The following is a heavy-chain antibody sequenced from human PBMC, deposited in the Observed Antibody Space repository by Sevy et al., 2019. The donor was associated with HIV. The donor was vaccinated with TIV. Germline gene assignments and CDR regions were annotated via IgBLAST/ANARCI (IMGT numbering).Heavy chain of an antibody. V-gene: IGHV3-30*02. D-gene: IGHD3-10*01. CDR1: GFTFSSSG. CDR2: IGHDANNQ. CDR3: AKDLWYCMDV. Sequence: GGSLRLSCAASGFTFSSSGMHWLRQAPGNGLEWVTFIGHDANNQQYADSVKGRFAISRDNSKNTIYLQMYSLRVEDTAVYYCAKDLWYCMDVWGKGTTVTVSS. J-gene: IGHJ6*03.